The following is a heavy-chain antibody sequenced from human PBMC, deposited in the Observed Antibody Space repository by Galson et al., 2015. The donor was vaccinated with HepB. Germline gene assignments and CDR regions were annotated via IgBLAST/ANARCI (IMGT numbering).Heavy chain of an antibody. D-gene: IGHD3-22*01. CDR1: GYTFTSYG. CDR3: ARDAYYDSSGYLPLGY. CDR2: ISAYNGNT. J-gene: IGHJ4*02. Sequence: SVKVSCKASGYTFTSYGISWVRQAPGQGLEWMGWISAYNGNTNYAQKLQGRVTMTTDTSTSTAYMELRSLRSDDTAVYYCARDAYYDSSGYLPLGYWGQGTLVTVSS. V-gene: IGHV1-18*04.